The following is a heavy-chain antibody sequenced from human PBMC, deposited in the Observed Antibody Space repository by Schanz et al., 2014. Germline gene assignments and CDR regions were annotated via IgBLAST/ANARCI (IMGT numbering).Heavy chain of an antibody. CDR1: GFTISSYS. J-gene: IGHJ1*01. Sequence: EGQLAESGGGLVQPGGSLRLSCAASGFTISSYSMNWVRQVPGKGLEWLSYIATSSSTRHYADSVKGRVTISRDNAKNSVSLQMRRLRVEDTAVYYCASGVHVSSLQKGLQFWGRGTLVIVSS. D-gene: IGHD3-10*01. CDR2: IATSSSTR. V-gene: IGHV3-48*01. CDR3: ASGVHVSSLQKGLQF.